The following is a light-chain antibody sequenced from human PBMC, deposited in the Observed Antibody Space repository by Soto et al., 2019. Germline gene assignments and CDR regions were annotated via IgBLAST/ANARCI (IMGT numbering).Light chain of an antibody. CDR2: AVS. J-gene: IGLJ1*01. Sequence: QSVLTQPASVSGSPGQSITISCTGTSSDVGDYNYVSWYQQHPGKVPKLMIYAVSNRPSGVSNRFSGSKSGNTASLTISGLQAEDEAEYYRIPSPRSSTPSVFGTGTKVTVL. CDR3: IPSPRSSTPSV. CDR1: SSDVGDYNY. V-gene: IGLV2-14*01.